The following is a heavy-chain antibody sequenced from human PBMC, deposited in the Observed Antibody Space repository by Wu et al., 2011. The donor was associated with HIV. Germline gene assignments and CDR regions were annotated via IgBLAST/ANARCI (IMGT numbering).Heavy chain of an antibody. V-gene: IGHV1-69*06. CDR1: GGIFSSYA. J-gene: IGHJ3*01. Sequence: QVQLVQSGAEVKRPGSSVKVSCKASGGIFSSYALIWLRQAPGQGLEWMGRIIPIFGTANYAQKFQGRVTIIADKSANTAYMELSSLRSEDTAVYYCARGERIFGAWGQGTMVTVSS. CDR2: IIPIFGTA. CDR3: ARGERIFGA. D-gene: IGHD3-3*01.